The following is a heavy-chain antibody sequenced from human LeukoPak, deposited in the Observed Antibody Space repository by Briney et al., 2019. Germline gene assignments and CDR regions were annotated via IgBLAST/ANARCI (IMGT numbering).Heavy chain of an antibody. D-gene: IGHD3-3*01. V-gene: IGHV3-21*03. CDR2: ISSSSSYI. J-gene: IGHJ4*02. CDR1: GFTFSSYS. CDR3: ARAPREWLLGYYFDY. Sequence: GGSLRLSCAASGFTFSSYSMNWVRQAPGKGLEWVSSISSSSSYIYYADSVKGRFTISRDNAKNSLYLQMNSLRAEDTAVYYCARAPREWLLGYYFDYWGQGTLVTVSS.